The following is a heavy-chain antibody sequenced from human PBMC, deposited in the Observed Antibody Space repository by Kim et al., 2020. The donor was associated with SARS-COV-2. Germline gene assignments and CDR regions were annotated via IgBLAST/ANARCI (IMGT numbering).Heavy chain of an antibody. V-gene: IGHV3-33*06. J-gene: IGHJ5*02. D-gene: IGHD4-17*01. Sequence: SGKGRVTISRDNSKNTLYLQMNSLRAEDTAVYYCAKSRVYGDYDTNWFDPWGQGTLVTVSS. CDR3: AKSRVYGDYDTNWFDP.